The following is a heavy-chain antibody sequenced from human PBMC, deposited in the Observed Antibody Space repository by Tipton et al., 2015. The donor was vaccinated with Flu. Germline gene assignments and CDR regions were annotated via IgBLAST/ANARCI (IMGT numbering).Heavy chain of an antibody. CDR2: MYYSGST. CDR3: ARDLKWSSAYYNPFGY. V-gene: IGHV4-59*01. CDR1: GDSISSYY. Sequence: LRLSCTVSGDSISSYYWSWIQQPPGKGLEWIGYMYYSGSTKYNPSLKSRVTISIDTSKNQFSLKLTSVTAADTAVYYCARDLKWSSAYYNPFGYWGQGTLVTVSS. J-gene: IGHJ4*02. D-gene: IGHD3-22*01.